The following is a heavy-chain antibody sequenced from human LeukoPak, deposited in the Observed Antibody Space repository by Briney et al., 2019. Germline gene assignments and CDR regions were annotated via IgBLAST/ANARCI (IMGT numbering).Heavy chain of an antibody. D-gene: IGHD6-19*01. CDR3: AGDRNSVWYSPLDY. V-gene: IGHV3-23*01. Sequence: PGGSLRLSCVASGFTFTKCAMSWIRQAPGKGLEWVAIITATGDTAYYADSVKGRFTISRDNSRNTVYMQMDSLRAEDTAIYYCAGDRNSVWYSPLDYWGQGSQVTVSP. CDR1: GFTFTKCA. J-gene: IGHJ4*02. CDR2: ITATGDTA.